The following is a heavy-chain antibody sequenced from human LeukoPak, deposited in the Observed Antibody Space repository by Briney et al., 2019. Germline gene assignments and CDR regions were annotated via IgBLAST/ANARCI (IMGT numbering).Heavy chain of an antibody. J-gene: IGHJ4*02. CDR1: GCTFSSYA. CDR2: ISGSGGST. Sequence: GGSLRLSCAASGCTFSSYAMSWVRQAPGKGLEWVSAISGSGGSTYYADSVKGRFTISRDNSKNTLYLQMNSLRAEDTAVYYCAKVSRFLEWYTLDYWGQGTLVTVSS. CDR3: AKVSRFLEWYTLDY. D-gene: IGHD3-3*01. V-gene: IGHV3-23*01.